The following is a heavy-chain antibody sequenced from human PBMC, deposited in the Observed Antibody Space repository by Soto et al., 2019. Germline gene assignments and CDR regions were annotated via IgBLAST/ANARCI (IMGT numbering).Heavy chain of an antibody. J-gene: IGHJ4*02. V-gene: IGHV4-59*01. Sequence: PSETLSLTCTVSGGSISSYYWSWIRQPPGKGLEWIGYIYYSGSTNYNPSLKSRVTISVDTSKNQLSLKLSSVTAADTAVYYCAREGSTTVRDYFDYWGQGSLVTVSS. D-gene: IGHD4-17*01. CDR2: IYYSGST. CDR1: GGSISSYY. CDR3: AREGSTTVRDYFDY.